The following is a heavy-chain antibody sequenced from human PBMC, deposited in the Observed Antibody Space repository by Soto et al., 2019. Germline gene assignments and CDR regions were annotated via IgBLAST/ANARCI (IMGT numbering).Heavy chain of an antibody. D-gene: IGHD3-22*01. V-gene: IGHV1-46*01. CDR2: INPSGGST. Sequence: QVQLVQSGAEVKKPGASVKVSCKASGYIFTNHYIHWVRQAPGQGLEWMGIINPSGGSTNYLQKFQGRSTMTRDTSTSTVDIELNSLRTEDTAVYVCARADYYDSSGFYYDCWSQGSLVTVSS. J-gene: IGHJ4*02. CDR1: GYIFTNHY. CDR3: ARADYYDSSGFYYDC.